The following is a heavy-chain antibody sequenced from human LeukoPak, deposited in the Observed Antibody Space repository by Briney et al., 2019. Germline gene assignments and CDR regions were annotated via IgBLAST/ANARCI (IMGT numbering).Heavy chain of an antibody. CDR1: GGSFSGYY. CDR3: ARPREGQQLDFDY. CDR2: INHSGST. V-gene: IGHV4-34*01. D-gene: IGHD6-13*01. Sequence: PSETLSLTCAVYGGSFSGYYWSWIRQPPGKGLEWIGEINHSGSTNYNPSLKSRVTISVDTSKNQFSLKLSSVTAADTAVYYCARPREGQQLDFDYWGQGTLVTVSS. J-gene: IGHJ4*02.